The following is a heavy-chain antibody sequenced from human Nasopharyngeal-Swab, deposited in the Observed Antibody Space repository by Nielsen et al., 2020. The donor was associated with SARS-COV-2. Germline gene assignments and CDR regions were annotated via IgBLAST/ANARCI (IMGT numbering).Heavy chain of an antibody. CDR3: AKLFRGAPIDY. V-gene: IGHV3-23*03. Sequence: WIRQPPGKGLEWISYISPGPGSTYYTDSVRGRFTISGDNSKRTLYLQMNSLRVEDTAIYYCAKLFRGAPIDYWGQGTLVTVSS. CDR2: ISPGPGST. J-gene: IGHJ4*02. D-gene: IGHD5-24*01.